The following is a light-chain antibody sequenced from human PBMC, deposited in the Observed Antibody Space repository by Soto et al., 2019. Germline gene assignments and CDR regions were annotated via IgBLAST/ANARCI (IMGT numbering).Light chain of an antibody. CDR1: QSISHW. Sequence: DIQMTQSPSTLSASVGDRVTITCRASQSISHWVAWFQQKPGKAPKLLIYDASSLESGVPSRFSGSGSGTKFTLTINSLQPDDVASYYCQPYSTYYSWTFGQGTKVDIK. V-gene: IGKV1-5*01. CDR2: DAS. CDR3: QPYSTYYSWT. J-gene: IGKJ1*01.